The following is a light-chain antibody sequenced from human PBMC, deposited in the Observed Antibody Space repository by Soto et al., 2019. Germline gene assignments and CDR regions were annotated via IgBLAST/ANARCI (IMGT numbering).Light chain of an antibody. V-gene: IGLV2-11*01. CDR3: CSYAGSYTHYV. CDR1: SSDVGGYNY. CDR2: DVN. Sequence: QSVLTQPPSVSGSPGQSVTISCTGTSSDVGGYNYVSWYRQHPGKAPKLLIYDVNKRPSGVPDRFSGSKSGNTASLTISGLQAEDEADYYCCSYAGSYTHYVFGTGTKVTVL. J-gene: IGLJ1*01.